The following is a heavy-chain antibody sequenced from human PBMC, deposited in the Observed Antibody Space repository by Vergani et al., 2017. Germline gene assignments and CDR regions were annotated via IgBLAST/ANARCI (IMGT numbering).Heavy chain of an antibody. CDR1: GGTFSSYA. J-gene: IGHJ3*02. Sequence: QVQLVQSGAEVKKPGSSVKVSCKASGGTFSSYAISWVRQAPGQGLEWMGGIIPIFGTAIYAQKFQGRVTMTEAKSTDTAYMELSSLRSEDTAVYDCATGPYSRSAFDIWGQGTMVTVSS. D-gene: IGHD6-6*01. CDR3: ATGPYSRSAFDI. CDR2: IIPIFGTA. V-gene: IGHV1-69*06.